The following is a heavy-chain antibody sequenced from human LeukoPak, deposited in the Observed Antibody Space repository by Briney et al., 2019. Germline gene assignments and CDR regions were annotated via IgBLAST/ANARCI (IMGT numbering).Heavy chain of an antibody. CDR2: ITSSGSTI. V-gene: IGHV3-48*03. CDR3: ARGGRAQLAVAGTHNIDY. CDR1: GFTFSSYE. D-gene: IGHD6-19*01. J-gene: IGHJ4*02. Sequence: HPGGSLRLSCAASGFTFSSYEMNWVRQAPGKGVEWVSYITSSGSTIYYADSVKGRFTISRDNAKNSLYLQTNSLRAEDTAVYYCARGGRAQLAVAGTHNIDYWGQGTLVTVSS.